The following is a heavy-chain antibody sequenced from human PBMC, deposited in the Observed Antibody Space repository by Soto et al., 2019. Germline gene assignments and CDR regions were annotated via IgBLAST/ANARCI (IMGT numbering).Heavy chain of an antibody. CDR3: ASEQESGWGSFDY. D-gene: IGHD3-16*01. CDR1: GYTFTSYY. V-gene: IGHV1-46*04. Sequence: QVQRVQSGAEVKKPGASVKVSCKASGYTFTSYYMHWVRQAPGQGLEWMGIINPSGGSTSYAQKLQRRVTMARDTATSKVYMELSSLRSEDTAVYYCASEQESGWGSFDYWGHGTLVTVAS. J-gene: IGHJ4*01. CDR2: INPSGGST.